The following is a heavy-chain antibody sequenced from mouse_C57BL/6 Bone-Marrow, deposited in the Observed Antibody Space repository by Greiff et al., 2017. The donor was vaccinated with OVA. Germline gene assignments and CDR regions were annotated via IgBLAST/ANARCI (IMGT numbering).Heavy chain of an antibody. CDR3: ARGQEYYFDD. CDR2: IYPGSGST. Sequence: QVQLQQPGAELVKPGASVKMSCKASGYTFTSYWINWVKQRPGQGLEWIGDIYPGSGSTYYNEKFKRKATLTVDTSSSTAYMQLSSLTSEDSAVYYCARGQEYYFDDRGKGTTLTVSS. J-gene: IGHJ2*01. D-gene: IGHD3-3*01. CDR1: GYTFTSYW. V-gene: IGHV1-55*01.